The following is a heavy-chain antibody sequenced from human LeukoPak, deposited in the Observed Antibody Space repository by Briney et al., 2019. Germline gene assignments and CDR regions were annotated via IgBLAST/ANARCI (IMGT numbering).Heavy chain of an antibody. J-gene: IGHJ4*02. CDR3: AKRSDGYSGFDY. D-gene: IGHD5-18*01. CDR2: ISDSGGST. V-gene: IGHV3-23*01. CDR1: GFTFPSYA. Sequence: GGSLRLSCAASGFTFPSYAMSWVRQAPGKGLNWVSAISDSGGSTYYADSVKGRLTISRDNSKNTLHLQMNSLRAEDTAVYYCAKRSDGYSGFDYWGQGTLVTLSS.